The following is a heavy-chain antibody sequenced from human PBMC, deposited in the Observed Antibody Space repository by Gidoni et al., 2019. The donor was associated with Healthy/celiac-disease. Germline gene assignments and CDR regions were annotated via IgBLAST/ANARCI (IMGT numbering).Heavy chain of an antibody. J-gene: IGHJ5*02. CDR1: GGSISSRSYY. CDR2: ICYSGST. D-gene: IGHD3-9*01. CDR3: ARHDSYDILTGYWFDP. V-gene: IGHV4-39*01. Sequence: QLQLQESGPGLGKPSETRSLTCTVSGGSISSRSYYWGWIRQPPGKGLEWIGSICYSGSTYSNPSLKSRVTISLDTSKNQFSLKLSSVTAADTAVYYCARHDSYDILTGYWFDPWGQVTLVTVSS.